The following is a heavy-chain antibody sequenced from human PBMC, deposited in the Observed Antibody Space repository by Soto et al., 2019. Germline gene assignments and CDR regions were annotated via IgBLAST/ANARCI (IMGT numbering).Heavy chain of an antibody. CDR1: GGSISSYY. CDR3: ARIIWSGPYYFDY. V-gene: IGHV4-59*08. Sequence: PSETLSLTCTVSGGSISSYYWSWIRQPPGKGLEWIGYIYYSGSTNYNPSLKSRVTISVDTSKNQFSLKLSSVTAADTAVYYCARIIWSGPYYFDYWGQGTLVTVSS. J-gene: IGHJ4*02. D-gene: IGHD3-3*01. CDR2: IYYSGST.